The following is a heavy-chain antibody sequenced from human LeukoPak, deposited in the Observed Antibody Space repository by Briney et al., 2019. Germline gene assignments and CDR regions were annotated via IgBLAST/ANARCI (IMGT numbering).Heavy chain of an antibody. D-gene: IGHD4-17*01. J-gene: IGHJ4*02. CDR3: AREGAYGDFEY. CDR1: GYTFTRYG. Sequence: GASVKVSCKASGYTFTRYGISWVRQAPGQRLEWMGWISAYNGNTNYAQKVQGRVTMTTNTSTSTAYMELRSLRSDDTAVYYCAREGAYGDFEYWGQGTLVTVSS. V-gene: IGHV1-18*01. CDR2: ISAYNGNT.